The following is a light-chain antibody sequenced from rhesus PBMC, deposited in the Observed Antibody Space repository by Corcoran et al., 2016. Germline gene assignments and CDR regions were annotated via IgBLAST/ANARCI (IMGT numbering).Light chain of an antibody. CDR3: YQHSSGYS. V-gene: IGKV3-10*01. CDR2: GAS. J-gene: IGKJ2*01. CDR1: QSVSSY. Sequence: QVILTQSPATLSLSPGERATLSCRASQSVSSYLAWYQQKPGQAPRLLIYGASSRATGIPDRFSGSGSGTELTLTISSREPEDVGVYHCYQHSSGYSFGQGTKVEIK.